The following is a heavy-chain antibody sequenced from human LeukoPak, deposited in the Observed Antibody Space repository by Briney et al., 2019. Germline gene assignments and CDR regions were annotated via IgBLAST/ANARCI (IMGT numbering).Heavy chain of an antibody. Sequence: GESLQISCKDSGHGFTNYWFGCVRHMPRKGLEWMGSIFSRDSDTRYSPSLQGQVTISADKSISTAYLQWSSLKAADNAMYYCARRSGYCSGGSCCWSPATDYWGQGTLVTVSS. D-gene: IGHD2-15*01. CDR1: GHGFTNYW. J-gene: IGHJ4*02. V-gene: IGHV5-51*01. CDR2: IFSRDSDT. CDR3: ARRSGYCSGGSCCWSPATDY.